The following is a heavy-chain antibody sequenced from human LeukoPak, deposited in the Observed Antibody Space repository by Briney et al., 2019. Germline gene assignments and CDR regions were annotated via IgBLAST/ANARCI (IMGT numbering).Heavy chain of an antibody. Sequence: PSETLSLTCTVSGGSISSYYWSWIRQPPRKGLEWIGYIHYSGSTNSKPSLKSRVTISVDTSKNQFSLKLSSVTAADTAVYYCARSTSGGYYYALDYWGQGTLVTVSS. V-gene: IGHV4-59*08. CDR1: GGSISSYY. D-gene: IGHD3-22*01. CDR2: IHYSGST. J-gene: IGHJ4*02. CDR3: ARSTSGGYYYALDY.